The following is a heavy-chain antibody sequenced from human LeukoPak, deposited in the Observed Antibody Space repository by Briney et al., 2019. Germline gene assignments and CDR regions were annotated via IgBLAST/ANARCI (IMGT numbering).Heavy chain of an antibody. CDR1: GYTFTSYD. CDR2: MNPNSGNT. V-gene: IGHV1-8*01. Sequence: ASVKVSCKASGYTFTSYDINWVRQATGQGLEWMGWMNPNSGNTGYAQRFQGRASMTWNTSISTAYMELSSLKSEDTAVYYCAKIGAAARRTPNPRWFDPWGQGTLVTVSS. CDR3: AKIGAAARRTPNPRWFDP. J-gene: IGHJ5*02. D-gene: IGHD6-6*01.